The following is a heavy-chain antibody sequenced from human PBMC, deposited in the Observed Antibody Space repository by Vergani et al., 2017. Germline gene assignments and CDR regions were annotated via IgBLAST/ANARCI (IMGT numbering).Heavy chain of an antibody. CDR1: GYSFTSYW. Sequence: EVQLVQSGAEVKKPGESLKISCKGSGYSFTSYWIGWVRQMPGKGLEWMGIIYPGDSDTRYSPSFQGQVTISADKSISTAYLQWSSLKASDTAMYYCARQKAGLTDNYYYYGMDVWGQGTTVTVSS. V-gene: IGHV5-51*01. CDR3: ARQKAGLTDNYYYYGMDV. J-gene: IGHJ6*02. CDR2: IYPGDSDT. D-gene: IGHD3-9*01.